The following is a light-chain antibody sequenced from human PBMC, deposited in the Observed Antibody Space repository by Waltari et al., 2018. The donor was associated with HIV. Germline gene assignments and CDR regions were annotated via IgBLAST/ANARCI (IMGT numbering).Light chain of an antibody. CDR2: EVS. CDR1: SSDVGGYNY. J-gene: IGLJ2*01. V-gene: IGLV2-8*01. CDR3: SSYAGSSVV. Sequence: QSALTQPPSASGSPGQSVTISCTGTSSDVGGYNYVSWYQQHPGKAPKLMIYEVSKRPSGVPDRFFGSKSGNTASLTVSGLQAEDEADYYCSSYAGSSVVFGGGTKLTVL.